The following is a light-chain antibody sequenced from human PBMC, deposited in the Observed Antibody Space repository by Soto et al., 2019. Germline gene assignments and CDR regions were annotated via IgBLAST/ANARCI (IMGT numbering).Light chain of an antibody. V-gene: IGKV1-39*01. J-gene: IGKJ1*01. CDR3: QQSYSNPRT. CDR2: AAS. Sequence: DIQRTQSPSSLYASVGDSVTITCRASQSISSYLNWYQQKPGKAPKLLIYAASSLQSGVTSRFSGSGSGTDFTLTISSLQPEDFATYYCQQSYSNPRTVGQGTQVEIK. CDR1: QSISSY.